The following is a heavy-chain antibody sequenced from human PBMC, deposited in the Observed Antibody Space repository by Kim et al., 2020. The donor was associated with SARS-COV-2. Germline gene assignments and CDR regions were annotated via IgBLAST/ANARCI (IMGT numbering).Heavy chain of an antibody. CDR3: ARGRVYCSSTSCYRCFDY. V-gene: IGHV1-8*01. CDR2: MNPNSGNT. Sequence: ASVKVSCKASGYTFTSYDINWVRQATGQGLEWMGWMNPNSGNTGYAQKFQGRVTMTRNTSISTAYMELSSLRSEDTAVYYCARGRVYCSSTSCYRCFDYWGQGTLVTVSS. CDR1: GYTFTSYD. D-gene: IGHD2-2*02. J-gene: IGHJ4*02.